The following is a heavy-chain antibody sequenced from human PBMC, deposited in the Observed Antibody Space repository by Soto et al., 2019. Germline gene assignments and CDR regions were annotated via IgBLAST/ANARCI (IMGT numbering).Heavy chain of an antibody. CDR1: GFTFSDHY. CDR3: VRVRGGGTYHFDY. D-gene: IGHD3-10*01. J-gene: IGHJ4*02. V-gene: IGHV3-72*01. CDR2: SRNKAHSYTT. Sequence: GGSLRLSCAASGFTFSDHYMDWVRQAPGKGLEWVGRSRNKAHSYTTEYAASVKGRFTISRDDSKNSLYLQMNSLKTDDTAVYYCVRVRGGGTYHFDYWGQGTLVTVS.